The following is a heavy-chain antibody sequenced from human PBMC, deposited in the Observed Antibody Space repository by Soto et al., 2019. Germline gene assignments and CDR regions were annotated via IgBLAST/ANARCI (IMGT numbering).Heavy chain of an antibody. CDR2: INAGNGNT. CDR3: ARASIAARRDGMDV. CDR1: GYTFTSYA. Sequence: GASVKVTCKASGYTFTSYAMHWVSQATGQRLEWMGWINAGNGNTKYSQKFQGRVTITRDTSASTAYMELSSLRSEDTAVYYCARASIAARRDGMDVWGQGTTVTVSS. V-gene: IGHV1-3*01. D-gene: IGHD6-6*01. J-gene: IGHJ6*02.